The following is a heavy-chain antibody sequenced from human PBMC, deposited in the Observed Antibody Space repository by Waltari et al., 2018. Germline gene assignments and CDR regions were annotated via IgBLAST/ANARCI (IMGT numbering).Heavy chain of an antibody. V-gene: IGHV1-18*01. J-gene: IGHJ3*02. CDR3: ARVRGAATVTTEDAFDI. CDR2: ISAYNDNT. CDR1: GYTFTSYG. Sequence: QVQLVQSGAEVKKPGASVKVSCKASGYTFTSYGISWVRQAPGQGLECMGWISAYNDNTNYAQTLQGRVTMTTDTSTSTAYMELRSLRSDDTAVYYCARVRGAATVTTEDAFDIWGQGTMVTVSS. D-gene: IGHD4-4*01.